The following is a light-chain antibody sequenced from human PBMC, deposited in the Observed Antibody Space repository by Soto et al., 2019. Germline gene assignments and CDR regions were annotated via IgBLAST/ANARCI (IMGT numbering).Light chain of an antibody. CDR1: QDISNY. J-gene: IGKJ1*01. V-gene: IGKV1-33*01. CDR3: QQDDNLPVT. Sequence: DIQMTQSPSSLSASVGDRVTITCQASQDISNYLNWYQQKPGKAPKLLIYDASNLETGVPSRFSGSGSGTDFTFTISSLQPEDIATYYCQQDDNLPVTFGQGTKVDIK. CDR2: DAS.